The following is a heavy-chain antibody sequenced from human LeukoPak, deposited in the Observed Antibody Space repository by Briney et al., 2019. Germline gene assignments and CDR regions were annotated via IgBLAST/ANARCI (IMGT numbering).Heavy chain of an antibody. CDR2: MNPNSGNT. Sequence: ASVKVSCKASGYTFTSYDINWVRQATGQGLEWMGWMNPNSGNTGYAQKFQGRVTMTRNTSISTAYMELSSLRSEDTAVYYCARAWAHGGNSVLRMRYWGQGTLVTVSS. V-gene: IGHV1-8*01. CDR3: ARAWAHGGNSVLRMRY. CDR1: GYTFTSYD. J-gene: IGHJ4*02. D-gene: IGHD4-23*01.